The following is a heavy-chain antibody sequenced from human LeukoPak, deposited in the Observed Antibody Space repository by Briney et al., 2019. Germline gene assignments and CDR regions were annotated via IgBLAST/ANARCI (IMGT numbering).Heavy chain of an antibody. CDR2: IYYTGKT. V-gene: IGHV4-61*03. J-gene: IGHJ4*02. CDR1: GDSVSNGNYY. Sequence: SETLSLSCTVSGDSVSNGNYYWSWLRQPPGKALEWIGYIYYTGKTYYNPSLEGRVTILVDTSRNHFSVKLSSVTAADTAVYYCARSQNYYGSGDYWSQGTLVTVSS. CDR3: ARSQNYYGSGDY. D-gene: IGHD3-10*01.